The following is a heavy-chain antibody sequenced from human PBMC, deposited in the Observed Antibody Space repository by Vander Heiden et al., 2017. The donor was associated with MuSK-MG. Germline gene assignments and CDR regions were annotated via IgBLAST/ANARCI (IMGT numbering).Heavy chain of an antibody. D-gene: IGHD3-22*01. CDR2: IYPGDSDT. CDR3: ARVSYYYDSSGYSGWFDP. J-gene: IGHJ5*02. CDR1: GYRVTSDW. Sequence: EVQLVQSGAEVKKPGESLKISCKGSGYRVTSDWFGWVRQMPGKGLEWMWIIYPGDSDTSYSPSFQGHGTISADKSISTAYRQWRSLKASETAVYYCARVSYYYDSSGYSGWFDPWGQGTLVTVSS. V-gene: IGHV5-51*01.